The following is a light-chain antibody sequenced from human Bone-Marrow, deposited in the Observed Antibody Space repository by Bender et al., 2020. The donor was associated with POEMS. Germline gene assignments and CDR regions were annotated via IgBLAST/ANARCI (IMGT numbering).Light chain of an antibody. J-gene: IGLJ3*02. V-gene: IGLV3-10*01. CDR2: EDN. CDR1: ALPKQY. Sequence: SYELTQPPSVSVSPGQTARITCSGDALPKQYAYWYQQKSGQAPVLVTYEDNKRPSGIPERFSGSNSGNTATLTISRAQAGDEADYYCQVWDSGIWVFGGGTKLTVL. CDR3: QVWDSGIWV.